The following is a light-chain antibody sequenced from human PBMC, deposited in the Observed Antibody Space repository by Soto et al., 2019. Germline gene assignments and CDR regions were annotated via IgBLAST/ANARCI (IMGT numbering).Light chain of an antibody. J-gene: IGKJ1*01. Sequence: EIVMTQSPATLSVSPGERATLSCRASQSVSSNLAWYQQKPGQAPRLLIYGASTRATGIPDRFSGSGSGTDFTLTISRLEPADFAVYYCQRYGSSRPWTFGQGTNVDIK. V-gene: IGKV3-20*01. CDR1: QSVSSN. CDR2: GAS. CDR3: QRYGSSRPWT.